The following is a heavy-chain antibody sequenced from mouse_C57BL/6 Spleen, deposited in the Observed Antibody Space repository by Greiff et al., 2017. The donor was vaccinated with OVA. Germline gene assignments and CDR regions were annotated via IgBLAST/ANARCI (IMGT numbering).Heavy chain of an antibody. CDR2: IYPSDSET. J-gene: IGHJ1*03. V-gene: IGHV1-61*01. CDR3: ARSHLSYWYFDV. Sequence: QVQLQQPGAELVRPGSSVKLSCKASGYTFTSYWMDWVKQRPGQGLEWIGNIYPSDSETHYNQKFKDKATLTVDKSSSTAYMQLSSLTSEDSAVYYCARSHLSYWYFDVWGTGTTVTVSS. D-gene: IGHD3-2*02. CDR1: GYTFTSYW.